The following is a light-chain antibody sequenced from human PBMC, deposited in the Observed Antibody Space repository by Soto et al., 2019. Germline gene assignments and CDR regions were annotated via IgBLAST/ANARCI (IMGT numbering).Light chain of an antibody. CDR1: NIGSKS. J-gene: IGLJ2*01. V-gene: IGLV3-21*04. Sequence: SYELTQPPSVSVAPGKTARITCGGNNIGSKSVHWYQQKPGQAPVLVIYYDSDRPSGIPERFSGSNSGNTATLTIRRVEAGDDADYYCQVWYSSSDHVVFGGGNKPTVL. CDR3: QVWYSSSDHVV. CDR2: YDS.